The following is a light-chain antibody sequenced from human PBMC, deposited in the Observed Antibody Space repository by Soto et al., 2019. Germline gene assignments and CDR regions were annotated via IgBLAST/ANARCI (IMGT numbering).Light chain of an antibody. J-gene: IGKJ5*01. CDR3: QQRSNWPPIT. Sequence: IVLTQSPATLSLSPGERATLSCGASRSVSSDLAWYQQKPGQAPRLLIYDASNRATGIPARFSGSGSGTDFTLTISSLEAEDFAVYYCQQRSNWPPITFGQGTRLEIK. CDR1: RSVSSD. CDR2: DAS. V-gene: IGKV3-11*01.